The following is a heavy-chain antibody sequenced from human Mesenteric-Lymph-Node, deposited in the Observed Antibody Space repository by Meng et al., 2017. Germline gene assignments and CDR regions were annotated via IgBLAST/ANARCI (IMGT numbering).Heavy chain of an antibody. CDR3: ARLDLGLAH. D-gene: IGHD3-16*01. J-gene: IGHJ4*02. CDR2: IIPILGTT. Sequence: QVQPVQSGAEEKKRGSSVKVSCKASGGKFTSFVFNWVRQAPGQGLEWMGGIIPILGTTNYAEKFRGRLTISADTSARTAYMELTSLNSDDTAVYYCARLDLGLAHWGQGTLVTVSS. CDR1: GGKFTSFV. V-gene: IGHV1-69*10.